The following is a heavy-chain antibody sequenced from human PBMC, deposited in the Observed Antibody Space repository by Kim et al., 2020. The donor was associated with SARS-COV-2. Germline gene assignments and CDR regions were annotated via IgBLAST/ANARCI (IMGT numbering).Heavy chain of an antibody. D-gene: IGHD6-13*01. CDR1: GFTFSSYW. Sequence: GGSLRLSCAASGFTFSSYWMHWVRQAPGKGLVWVSRINSDGSNTSYADSVKGRFTISRDNAKNTLYLQMNSLRAEDTAVYYCARDSWQQLPDIYYGMDVWGQGTTVTVSS. J-gene: IGHJ6*02. CDR3: ARDSWQQLPDIYYGMDV. V-gene: IGHV3-74*01. CDR2: INSDGSNT.